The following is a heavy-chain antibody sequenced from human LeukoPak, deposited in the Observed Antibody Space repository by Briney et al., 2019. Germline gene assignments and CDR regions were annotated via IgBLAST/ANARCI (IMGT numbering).Heavy chain of an antibody. D-gene: IGHD3-10*01. V-gene: IGHV3-23*01. CDR3: AKFGGALLGNYYMDV. J-gene: IGHJ6*03. Sequence: PGGSLRLSCAVSGFPFSDFAMSWVRQAPGKGLEWVSTISGGGDNTYFADSVKGRFTISRDNSKNTLFLQMVSLRAEDTAVYYCAKFGGALLGNYYMDVWGKGTTVTVSS. CDR2: ISGGGDNT. CDR1: GFPFSDFA.